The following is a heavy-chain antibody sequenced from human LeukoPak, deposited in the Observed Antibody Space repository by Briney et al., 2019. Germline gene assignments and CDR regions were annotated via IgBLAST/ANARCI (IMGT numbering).Heavy chain of an antibody. CDR3: AREGVVVVYDAFDI. D-gene: IGHD2-15*01. J-gene: IGHJ3*02. Sequence: GGSLRLSCAASGFTFSSYAMHWVRQAPGKGLEWVAVISYDGSNKYYADSVKGRFTISRDNAKNSLYLQMNSLRAEDTAVYYCAREGVVVVYDAFDIWGQGTMVTVSS. CDR1: GFTFSSYA. V-gene: IGHV3-30-3*01. CDR2: ISYDGSNK.